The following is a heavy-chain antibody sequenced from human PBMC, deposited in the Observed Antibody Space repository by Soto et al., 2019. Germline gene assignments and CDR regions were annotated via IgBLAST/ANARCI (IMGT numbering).Heavy chain of an antibody. CDR2: IYYSGST. CDR1: GGSISSGDYY. J-gene: IGHJ6*02. V-gene: IGHV4-30-4*01. CDR3: ARDAMHLRFHYYYYGMDV. D-gene: IGHD5-12*01. Sequence: QVQLQESGPGLVKPSQTLSLTCTVSGGSISSGDYYWSWIRQPPGKGLEWIGYIYYSGSTYYNPSLKSRVTISVDTSKNQFSLKLSSVTAADTAVYYGARDAMHLRFHYYYYGMDVWGQGTTVTVSS.